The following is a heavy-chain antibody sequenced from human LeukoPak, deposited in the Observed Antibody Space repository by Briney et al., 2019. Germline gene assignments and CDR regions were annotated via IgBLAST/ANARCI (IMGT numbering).Heavy chain of an antibody. J-gene: IGHJ4*02. CDR3: ARAVSGSYDY. Sequence: ASVKVSCKTSGYTFTNYDINWVRQASGQGLEWMGWMHPNSGNAGYAQKFQGRVSMTRDTSISTAYLELRSLRSDDTAVYYCARAVSGSYDYWGQGTLVTVSS. V-gene: IGHV1-8*01. CDR1: GYTFTNYD. CDR2: MHPNSGNA. D-gene: IGHD1-26*01.